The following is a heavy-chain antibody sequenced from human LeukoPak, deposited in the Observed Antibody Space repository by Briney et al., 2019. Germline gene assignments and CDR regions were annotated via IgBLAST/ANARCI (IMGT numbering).Heavy chain of an antibody. CDR3: ATIVVVVAATPGDYVDV. J-gene: IGHJ6*03. Sequence: NPSETLSLTCTVSGGSISSTSHSWGWIRQPPGKGLEWIGSFYYSGNTYYYNPSLKSRVTISVDTSKNQFSLKVNSVTAADTAVYYCATIVVVVAATPGDYVDVWGKGTTVTVSS. CDR2: FYYSGNTY. V-gene: IGHV4-39*07. D-gene: IGHD2-15*01. CDR1: GGSISSTSHS.